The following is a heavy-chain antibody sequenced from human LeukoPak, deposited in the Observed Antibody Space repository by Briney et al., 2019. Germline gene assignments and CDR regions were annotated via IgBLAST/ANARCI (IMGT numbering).Heavy chain of an antibody. D-gene: IGHD3-22*01. CDR1: GFTFGDYT. Sequence: GSLTLSWTASGFTFGDYTMNWVRQAPGKGLEWVGFIRSKAYGGTTEYAASVKGRFTISRDDSKTIAYLQMNSLKTEDTALYYCTRDRSGYYYNWFDPWGQGTLVTVSS. CDR2: IRSKAYGGTT. CDR3: TRDRSGYYYNWFDP. V-gene: IGHV3-49*04. J-gene: IGHJ5*02.